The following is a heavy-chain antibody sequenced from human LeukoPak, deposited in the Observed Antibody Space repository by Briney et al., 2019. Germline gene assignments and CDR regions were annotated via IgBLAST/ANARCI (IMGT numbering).Heavy chain of an antibody. CDR1: GYTFTSYG. J-gene: IGHJ6*02. D-gene: IGHD2-8*02. Sequence: ASVKVSCTASGYTFTSYGISWVRQAPGQGLEWMGWISAYNGNTNYAQKLQGRVTMTTDTSTSTAYMELRSLRSDDTAVYYCARDWRCMLCNIYYYYGMDVWGQGTTVTVSS. CDR2: ISAYNGNT. V-gene: IGHV1-18*01. CDR3: ARDWRCMLCNIYYYYGMDV.